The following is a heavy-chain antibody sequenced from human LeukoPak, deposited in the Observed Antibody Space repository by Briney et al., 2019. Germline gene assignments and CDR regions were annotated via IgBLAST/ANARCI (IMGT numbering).Heavy chain of an antibody. D-gene: IGHD1-26*01. CDR3: ARTQSQSGSYRYYFGY. CDR2: VYYISNT. V-gene: IGHV4-61*08. CDR1: GASVGSAGYY. J-gene: IGHJ4*02. Sequence: PSETLSLTCTVSGASVGSAGYYWSWFRQPPGGGLEWIGYVYYISNTNYNPSLKSRVTMSVNPSENQFSLKLNSVTAADTAMYYCARTQSQSGSYRYYFGYWGQGTLVTVSS.